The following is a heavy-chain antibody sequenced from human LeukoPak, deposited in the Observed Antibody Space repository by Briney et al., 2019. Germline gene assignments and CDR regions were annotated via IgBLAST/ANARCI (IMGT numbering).Heavy chain of an antibody. CDR1: GFTFKSYT. Sequence: GGSLRLSCAASGFTFKSYTINWVRQAPVKGLEWVSSIRPSSSYIYYADSVKGRFTISRDNAKNSLYLQMNGLRAEDTAVYYCARVPREVAGALYSWYFDLWGRGTLVTVSS. CDR3: ARVPREVAGALYSWYFDL. V-gene: IGHV3-21*01. D-gene: IGHD6-13*01. CDR2: IRPSSSYI. J-gene: IGHJ2*01.